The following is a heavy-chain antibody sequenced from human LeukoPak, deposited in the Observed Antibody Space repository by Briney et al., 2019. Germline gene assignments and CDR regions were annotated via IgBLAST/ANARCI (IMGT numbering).Heavy chain of an antibody. CDR1: GFTFSSYG. CDR2: ISTSGSVI. D-gene: IGHD4-17*01. CDR3: ARDGTVTY. Sequence: QTGGSLRLSCVVSGFTFSSYGMNCVRQAPGKGLEWISSISTSGSVIYYADSVKGRFTISRDNGKNSLYLQMKSLRAEDTAIYYCARDGTVTYWGQGTLVTVSS. V-gene: IGHV3-48*03. J-gene: IGHJ4*02.